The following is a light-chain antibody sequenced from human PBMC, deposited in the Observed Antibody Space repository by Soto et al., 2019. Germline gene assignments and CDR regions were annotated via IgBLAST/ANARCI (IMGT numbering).Light chain of an antibody. V-gene: IGLV8-61*01. J-gene: IGLJ3*02. CDR1: SGSVSTSYY. Sequence: QTVVTQEPSFSVSPGGTVTLTCGLSSGSVSTSYYPRWYQQTPGQPPRTLIYGTNSRSSGVPDRFSGSILGNKAALTITGAQADDESDYYCVLYMGSGISVFGGGTKVTVL. CDR2: GTN. CDR3: VLYMGSGISV.